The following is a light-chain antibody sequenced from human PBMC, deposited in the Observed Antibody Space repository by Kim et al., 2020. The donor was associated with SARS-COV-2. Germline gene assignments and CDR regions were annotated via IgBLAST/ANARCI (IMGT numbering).Light chain of an antibody. CDR1: ESVRSNY. CDR3: QQYAGSRLT. J-gene: IGKJ4*01. CDR2: GAS. Sequence: WAPGERTTLSCRASESVRSNYLAWYQQKAGQAPRLLMFGASTRATGIPDRFSGSGSGTDFTLTISRLEPEDFAVYYCQQYAGSRLTFGGGTKVEI. V-gene: IGKV3-20*01.